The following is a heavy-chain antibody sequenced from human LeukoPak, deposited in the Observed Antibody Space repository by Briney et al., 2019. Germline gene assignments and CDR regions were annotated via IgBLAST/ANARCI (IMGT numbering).Heavy chain of an antibody. CDR1: GGSISSYY. V-gene: IGHV4-4*07. CDR3: ARDLDGDYGAYNWFDP. Sequence: SETLSLTCTVSGGSISSYYWSWIRQPAGKGLERIGRIYTSGNTNYNPSLKSRVTMSVDTSKNQFSLKLSSVTAADTAVYYCARDLDGDYGAYNWFDPWGQGTLVTVSS. J-gene: IGHJ5*02. D-gene: IGHD4-17*01. CDR2: IYTSGNT.